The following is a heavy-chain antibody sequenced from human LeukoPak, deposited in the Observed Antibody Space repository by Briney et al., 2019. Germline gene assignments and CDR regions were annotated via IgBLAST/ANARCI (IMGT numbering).Heavy chain of an antibody. CDR1: GGTFSSYA. Sequence: SVKVSCKASGGTFSSYAISWVRQAPGQGLEWMGGIIPIFGTANYAQKFQGRVTITTDESTSTAYMELSSLRSEDTAVCYCARGGVVRGYPDYWGQGTLVTVSS. J-gene: IGHJ4*02. V-gene: IGHV1-69*05. CDR3: ARGGVVRGYPDY. CDR2: IIPIFGTA. D-gene: IGHD2-8*01.